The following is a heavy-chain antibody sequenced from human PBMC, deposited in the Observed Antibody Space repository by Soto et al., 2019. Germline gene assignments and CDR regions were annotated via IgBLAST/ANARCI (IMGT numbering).Heavy chain of an antibody. V-gene: IGHV1-8*01. CDR3: ARGLRTMVRGVVDY. Sequence: GASVKVSWKASGYTFTSYDLNWVRQATGQGLEWMGWMNPNSGNTGYAQKFQGRVTMTRNTSISTAYMELSSLRSEDTAVYYCARGLRTMVRGVVDYWGQGTLVTVSS. J-gene: IGHJ4*02. CDR1: GYTFTSYD. D-gene: IGHD3-10*01. CDR2: MNPNSGNT.